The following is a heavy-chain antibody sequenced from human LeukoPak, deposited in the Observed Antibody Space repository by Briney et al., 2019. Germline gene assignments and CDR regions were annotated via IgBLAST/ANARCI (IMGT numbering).Heavy chain of an antibody. V-gene: IGHV4-34*01. J-gene: IGHJ4*02. CDR2: INHSGST. CDR3: ARRMRITMIVVVISSYFDY. Sequence: GSLRLSCAASGFTVSSNYMSWIRQPPGKGLEWIGEINHSGSTNYNPSLKSRVTISVDTSKNQFSLKLSSVTAADTAVYYCARRMRITMIVVVISSYFDYWGQGTLVTVSS. D-gene: IGHD3-22*01. CDR1: GFTVSSNY.